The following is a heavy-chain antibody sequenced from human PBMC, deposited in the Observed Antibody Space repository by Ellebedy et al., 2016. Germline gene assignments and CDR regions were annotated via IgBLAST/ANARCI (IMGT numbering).Heavy chain of an antibody. CDR3: ARDAPSSSNRNYHYYGMDV. D-gene: IGHD6-13*01. J-gene: IGHJ6*02. V-gene: IGHV1-18*01. CDR2: ISAYNGNT. Sequence: ASVKVSCKASGYTFITYGISWVRQAPGQGLEWMGWISAYNGNTNYAQKLQGRVTITRDTSASTAYMELRSLRSDDTAVYYCARDAPSSSNRNYHYYGMDVWGQGTTVTVSS. CDR1: GYTFITYG.